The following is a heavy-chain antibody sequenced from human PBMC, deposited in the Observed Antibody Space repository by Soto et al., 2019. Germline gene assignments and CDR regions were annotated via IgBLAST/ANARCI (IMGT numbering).Heavy chain of an antibody. CDR3: ARVQGCTNGVCFYYYYMDG. Sequence: SETLSLTCAVYGGSFSGYYWSWIRQPPWKGLEWIGEINHSGSTNYNPSLKSRVTISVDTSKNQFSLKLSSVTAADTAVYYCARVQGCTNGVCFYYYYMDGWGKGTTVTVSS. D-gene: IGHD2-8*01. CDR2: INHSGST. J-gene: IGHJ6*03. V-gene: IGHV4-34*01. CDR1: GGSFSGYY.